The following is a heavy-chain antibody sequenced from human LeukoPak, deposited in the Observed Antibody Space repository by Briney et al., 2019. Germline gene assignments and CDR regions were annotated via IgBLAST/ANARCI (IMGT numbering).Heavy chain of an antibody. V-gene: IGHV4-34*01. CDR2: INHSGST. CDR1: GGPFSGYY. CDR3: ARGDPDYCSSTSCYLYNWFDP. D-gene: IGHD2-2*01. Sequence: SETLSLTCAVYGGPFSGYYWSWIRQPPGKGLEWIGEINHSGSTNYNPSLKSRVTISVDTSKNQFSLKLSSVTAADTAVYYCARGDPDYCSSTSCYLYNWFDPWGQGTLVTVSS. J-gene: IGHJ5*02.